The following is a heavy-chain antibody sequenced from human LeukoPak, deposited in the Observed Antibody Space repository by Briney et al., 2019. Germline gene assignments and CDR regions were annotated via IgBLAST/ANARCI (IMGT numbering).Heavy chain of an antibody. CDR1: GFTFSSYG. V-gene: IGHV3-33*08. J-gene: IGHJ6*02. CDR3: ARAASNYGMDV. Sequence: PGRSLRLSCAASGFTFSSYGMHWVRQAPGKGLEWVAVIWYDGSNKYYADSVKGRFTISRDNSKNTLYLQMNSLRAEDTAVYYCARAASNYGMDVWGQGTTVTVSS. CDR2: IWYDGSNK.